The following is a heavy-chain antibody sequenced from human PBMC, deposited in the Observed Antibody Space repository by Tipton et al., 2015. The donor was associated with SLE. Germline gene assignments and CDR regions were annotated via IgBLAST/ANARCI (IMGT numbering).Heavy chain of an antibody. CDR2: SSGGGGRP. J-gene: IGHJ4*02. V-gene: IGHV3-23*01. Sequence: SLRLSCATSGFTFSSYALSWVRRAPGKGLEWVSASSGGGGRPYYADFVKGRFSISIDKSKKTLFLQMNSLRVDDTATYYCAKFEKTTDFYLDSWGQGTLVSVSS. CDR1: GFTFSSYA. CDR3: AKFEKTTDFYLDS. D-gene: IGHD1/OR15-1a*01.